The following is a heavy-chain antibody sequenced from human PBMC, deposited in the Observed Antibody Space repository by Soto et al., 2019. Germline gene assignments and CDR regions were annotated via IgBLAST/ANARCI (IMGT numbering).Heavy chain of an antibody. CDR1: GGSISSSSYY. D-gene: IGHD6-13*01. J-gene: IGHJ6*02. V-gene: IGHV4-39*01. CDR2: IYYSGST. CDR3: ARRWAAAGKYYYYYGMDV. Sequence: PSETLSLTCTVSGGSISSSSYYWGWIRQPPGKGLEWIGSIYYSGSTYYNPSLKSRVTISVDTSKNQFSLKLSSVTAADTAVYYCARRWAAAGKYYYYYGMDVWGQGTTVTVS.